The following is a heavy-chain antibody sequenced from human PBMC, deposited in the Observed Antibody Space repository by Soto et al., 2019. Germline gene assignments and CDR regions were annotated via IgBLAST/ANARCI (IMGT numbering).Heavy chain of an antibody. Sequence: NPSETLSLTCAVYGASFSGYYCSWIRQAPGKGLEWIGEIHPSGSTYYNPSITSRVTMSLDTSKNQYSIHLSSVTAADTAVYYCARHPPPGSGSYYNFDYWGQGTLVTVSS. CDR1: GASFSGYY. CDR3: ARHPPPGSGSYYNFDY. D-gene: IGHD3-10*01. CDR2: IHPSGST. J-gene: IGHJ4*02. V-gene: IGHV4-34*01.